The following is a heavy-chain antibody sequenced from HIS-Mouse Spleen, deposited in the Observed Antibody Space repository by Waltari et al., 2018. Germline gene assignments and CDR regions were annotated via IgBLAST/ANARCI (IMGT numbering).Heavy chain of an antibody. CDR2: INHSGST. D-gene: IGHD6-13*01. J-gene: IGHJ1*01. Sequence: QVQLQQWGAGLLKPSETLSLTCAVYGGSFSGYYWSWIRQPPGKGLEWLGEINHSGSTNYNPSLKSRVTISVDTSKNQFSLKLSSVTAADTAVYYCARGPYSSYSSSEYFQHWGQGTLVTVSS. CDR3: ARGPYSSYSSSEYFQH. V-gene: IGHV4-34*01. CDR1: GGSFSGYY.